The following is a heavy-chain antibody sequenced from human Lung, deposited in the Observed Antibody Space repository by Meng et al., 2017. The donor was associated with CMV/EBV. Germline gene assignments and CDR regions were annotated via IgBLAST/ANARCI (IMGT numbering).Heavy chain of an antibody. Sequence: GSLRLSCTVSGGSISSSYWSWIRQPPGKGLEWIGYISYTGSTNYNPSLKSRVTISLDTSKNQFSLRLNSVTAADTALYYCARDGTGVYFDYWGQGTLVTVSS. J-gene: IGHJ4*02. CDR3: ARDGTGVYFDY. V-gene: IGHV4-59*01. D-gene: IGHD3/OR15-3a*01. CDR2: ISYTGST. CDR1: GGSISSSY.